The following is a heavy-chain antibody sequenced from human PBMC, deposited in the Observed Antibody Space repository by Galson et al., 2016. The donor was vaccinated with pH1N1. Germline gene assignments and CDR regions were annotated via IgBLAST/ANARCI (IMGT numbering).Heavy chain of an antibody. CDR2: LYISGNT. Sequence: TLSLTCTVSIDSLRSGGFYWSWIRQPAGKGLEWIGHLYISGNTNYSPSLKTRVTISGDTSKNQFSLNLTSVTAADTAWYYCARGSFLLSNSFDSWGQGTLVIVSS. D-gene: IGHD2/OR15-2a*01. J-gene: IGHJ4*02. CDR1: IDSLRSGGFY. CDR3: ARGSFLLSNSFDS. V-gene: IGHV4-61*09.